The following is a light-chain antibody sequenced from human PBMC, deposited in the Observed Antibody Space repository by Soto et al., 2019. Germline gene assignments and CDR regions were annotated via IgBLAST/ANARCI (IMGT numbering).Light chain of an antibody. Sequence: EIVLTQSPGTLSLSPGERATLSCRARQSVGSSYLAWYQQKPGQAPRVLSYGTSSRATGIPDRFSGSGSGTEFTLTISSLQPEDFAVYYCQQYGGALLTLGRGTKVEI. V-gene: IGKV3-20*01. CDR1: QSVGSSY. J-gene: IGKJ4*01. CDR2: GTS. CDR3: QQYGGALLT.